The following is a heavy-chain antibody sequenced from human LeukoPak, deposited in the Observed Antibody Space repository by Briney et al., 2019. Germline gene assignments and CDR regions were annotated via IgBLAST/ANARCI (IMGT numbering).Heavy chain of an antibody. D-gene: IGHD5-12*01. J-gene: IGHJ4*02. CDR1: GFTFSNFG. CDR3: ARERNSGDYRTVDY. V-gene: IGHV3-30*03. Sequence: GGSPRLSCAASGFTFSNFGMHWVRQAPGKGLEWLAVMSYDGAKKSYPESVKGRFTISRDNSKNTLYLQMNSLRTEDTAIYYCARERNSGDYRTVDYWGQGTLVTVSS. CDR2: MSYDGAKK.